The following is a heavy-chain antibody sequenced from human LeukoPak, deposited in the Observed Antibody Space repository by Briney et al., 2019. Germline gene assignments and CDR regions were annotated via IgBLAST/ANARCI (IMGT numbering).Heavy chain of an antibody. Sequence: GGSLRVSCAASAYTFSTYWMHWVRQAPGKGLVWVSRINSDGSSTRYADSVKGRFTISRDNTKNTLYLQMNSLRADDTAVYYCVREDSVNFPDAFDIWGQGTMVTVSS. D-gene: IGHD5/OR15-5a*01. V-gene: IGHV3-74*01. CDR2: INSDGSST. CDR1: AYTFSTYW. CDR3: VREDSVNFPDAFDI. J-gene: IGHJ3*02.